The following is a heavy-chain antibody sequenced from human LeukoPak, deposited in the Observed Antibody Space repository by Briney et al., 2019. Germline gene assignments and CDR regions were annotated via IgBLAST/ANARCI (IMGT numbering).Heavy chain of an antibody. D-gene: IGHD1-1*01. CDR2: ISSSSSTI. Sequence: PGGSLRLSCAASGFTFSSSSMNWVRQAPGKGLEWVSYISSSSSTIYYADSVKGRFTISRDNAKNTLYLQMNSLRAEDTAVYYCAGDQYRYWTRRYYMDVWGKGTTVTVSS. V-gene: IGHV3-48*01. J-gene: IGHJ6*03. CDR1: GFTFSSSS. CDR3: AGDQYRYWTRRYYMDV.